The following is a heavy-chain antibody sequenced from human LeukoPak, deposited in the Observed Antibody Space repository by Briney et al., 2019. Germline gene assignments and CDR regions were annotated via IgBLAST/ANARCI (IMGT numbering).Heavy chain of an antibody. CDR1: GDSVSSDY. Sequence: PSETLSLTCTVSGDSVSSDYWSWIRQPPGKRPEWIGYVYDSGTTAYNPSLKSRLTISLDTSKNQFSLNLTSVTAADTAVYYCAGRGQRYFRDWGQGILVTVSS. CDR3: AGRGQRYFRD. CDR2: VYDSGTT. J-gene: IGHJ1*01. V-gene: IGHV4-59*08.